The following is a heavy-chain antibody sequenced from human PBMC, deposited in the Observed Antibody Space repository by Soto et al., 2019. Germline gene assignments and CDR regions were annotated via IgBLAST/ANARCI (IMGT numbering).Heavy chain of an antibody. CDR3: ARRRMTTVTTYYFDY. CDR2: IYYSGST. J-gene: IGHJ4*02. Sequence: SETLSLTCTVSGGSISSSSYYWGWIRQPPGKGLEWIGSIYYSGSTYYNPSLKSRVTISVDTSKNQFSLKLNSGTAADTAVYYCARRRMTTVTTYYFDYWGQGTLVTVSS. D-gene: IGHD4-17*01. CDR1: GGSISSSSYY. V-gene: IGHV4-39*01.